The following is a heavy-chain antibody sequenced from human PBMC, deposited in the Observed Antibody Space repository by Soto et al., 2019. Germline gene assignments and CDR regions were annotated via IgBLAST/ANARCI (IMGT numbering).Heavy chain of an antibody. V-gene: IGHV1-2*04. CDR1: GYSFTDYH. CDR2: INPKSGGT. CDR3: ARGDSTDCSNGVCSFFYNHDMDV. J-gene: IGHJ6*02. Sequence: ASVKVSCKAYGYSFTDYHITWVRQAPGQGLESLGRINPKSGGTSTAQKFQGWVTMTTDTSISTASMELTRLTSDDTAIYYCARGDSTDCSNGVCSFFYNHDMDVWGQGTAVTVSS. D-gene: IGHD2-8*01.